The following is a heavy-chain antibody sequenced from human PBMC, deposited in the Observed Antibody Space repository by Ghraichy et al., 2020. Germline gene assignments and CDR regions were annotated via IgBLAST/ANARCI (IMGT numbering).Heavy chain of an antibody. J-gene: IGHJ3*02. CDR2: ISGSGGST. V-gene: IGHV3-23*01. Sequence: GGSLRLSCAASGFTFSSYAMSWVRQAPGKGLEWVSAISGSGGSTYYADSVKGRFTISRDNSKNTLYLQMNSLRAEDTAVYYCAKDYPQCITMICDAFDIWGQGTMVTVSS. CDR3: AKDYPQCITMICDAFDI. D-gene: IGHD3-22*01. CDR1: GFTFSSYA.